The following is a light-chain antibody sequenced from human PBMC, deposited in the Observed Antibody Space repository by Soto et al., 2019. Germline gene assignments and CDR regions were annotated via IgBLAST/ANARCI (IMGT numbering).Light chain of an antibody. CDR3: QQRSTGT. CDR1: QTINNF. V-gene: IGKV3-11*01. CDR2: DAS. Sequence: EVVLTQSPATLSLSPGERATLSCRASQTINNFLAWYQQKPGQAPRLLIYDASSRAAGVPGRFSGSGSGTDFTLTITSLESEDFALYHCQQRSTGTFGGGTKV. J-gene: IGKJ4*01.